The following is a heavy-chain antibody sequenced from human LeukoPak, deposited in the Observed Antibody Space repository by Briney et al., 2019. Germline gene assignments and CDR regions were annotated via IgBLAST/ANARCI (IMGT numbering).Heavy chain of an antibody. CDR1: GFTFSSYA. D-gene: IGHD5-24*01. CDR2: ISYDGSNK. Sequence: GRSLRLSCAASGFTFSSYAMHWVRQAPGKGLEWVAVISYDGSNKYYADSVKGRFTISRDNSKNTLYLQMNSLRAEDTAVYYCARVPDGSSIWAGLDYWGQGTLVTVSS. J-gene: IGHJ4*02. V-gene: IGHV3-30-3*01. CDR3: ARVPDGSSIWAGLDY.